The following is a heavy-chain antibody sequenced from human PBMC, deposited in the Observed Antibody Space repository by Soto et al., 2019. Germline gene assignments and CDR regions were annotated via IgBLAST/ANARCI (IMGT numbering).Heavy chain of an antibody. CDR2: IRGDGGQT. J-gene: IGHJ4*02. V-gene: IGHV3-23*01. Sequence: SLRLSCTASGFTFTSYGMGWVRQAPGKGLQWVSTIRGDGGQTHYTDSVKGRFSISRDNSKNTVYLQMDSLRAEDTAMYFCARDVGLDSDDFFAYWGQGTQVTVSS. D-gene: IGHD3-9*01. CDR1: GFTFTSYG. CDR3: ARDVGLDSDDFFAY.